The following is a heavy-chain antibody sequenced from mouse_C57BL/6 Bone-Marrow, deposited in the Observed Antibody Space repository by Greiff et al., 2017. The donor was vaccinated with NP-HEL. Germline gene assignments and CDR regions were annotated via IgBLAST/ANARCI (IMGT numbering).Heavy chain of an antibody. CDR3: ASGYPFAY. CDR1: GFTFSSYG. V-gene: IGHV5-6*02. D-gene: IGHD2-2*01. J-gene: IGHJ3*01. Sequence: DVMLVESGGDLVKPGGSLTLSCAASGFTFSSYGMSWVRQTPDKRLEWVATISSGGSYTYYPDSVKGRFTISRDNAKNTLYLQMSSLKSEDTAMYYCASGYPFAYWGQGTLVTVSA. CDR2: ISSGGSYT.